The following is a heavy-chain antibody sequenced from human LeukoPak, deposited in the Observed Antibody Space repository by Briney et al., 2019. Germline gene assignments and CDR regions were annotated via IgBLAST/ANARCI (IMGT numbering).Heavy chain of an antibody. CDR2: IKQDGSEK. CDR3: AKVPGAAWFGQDY. D-gene: IGHD3-10*01. J-gene: IGHJ4*02. CDR1: GFTFSSYW. Sequence: GGSLRLSCAASGFTFSSYWMSWVRQAPGKGLEWVANIKQDGSEKYYVDSVKGRFTISRDNAKNSLYLQMNSLRAEDTAVYYCAKVPGAAWFGQDYWGQGTLVTVSS. V-gene: IGHV3-7*01.